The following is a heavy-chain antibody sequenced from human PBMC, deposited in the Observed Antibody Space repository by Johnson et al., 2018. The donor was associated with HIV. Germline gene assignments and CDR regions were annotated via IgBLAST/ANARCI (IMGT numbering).Heavy chain of an antibody. CDR1: GFTFSTIG. CDR3: AKVYCGGDCSFGGAAFNI. J-gene: IGHJ3*02. Sequence: QVQLVESGGGVVQPGGSLRLSCSASGFTFSTIGMHWVRQAPGKGLEWVAFIRYDGSDKYYGDSVKGRFTISRDNSKNTLYLQMNSLRAEDTAVYYCAKVYCGGDCSFGGAAFNIWGQGTMVTVSS. V-gene: IGHV3-30*02. CDR2: IRYDGSDK. D-gene: IGHD2-21*02.